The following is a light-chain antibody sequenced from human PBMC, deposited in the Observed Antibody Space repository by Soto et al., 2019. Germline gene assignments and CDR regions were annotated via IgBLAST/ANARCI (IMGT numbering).Light chain of an antibody. V-gene: IGLV2-14*01. Sequence: QSALTQPASVSGSPGQSITISCTGTSSDVGGYNYVSWYQQHPGKAPKLMIYEVTNRPSGVSDRFSGSKSGNTASLTISGRQAEDEAHYYCTSYTTSSTLEVFGGGTKLTVL. CDR1: SSDVGGYNY. CDR2: EVT. CDR3: TSYTTSSTLEV. J-gene: IGLJ3*02.